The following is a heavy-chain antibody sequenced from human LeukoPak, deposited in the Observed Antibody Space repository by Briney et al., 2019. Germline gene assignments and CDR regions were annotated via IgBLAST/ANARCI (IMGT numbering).Heavy chain of an antibody. CDR3: AKGGISGWGFFDY. Sequence: GRSLRLSCAASGFTFSSYGMHWVRQAPGKGLEWVAVISYDGSNKYYADSVKGRFTISRDKSKNTLYLQMNSLRAEDTAVYYCAKGGISGWGFFDYWGQGTLVTVSS. V-gene: IGHV3-30*18. CDR2: ISYDGSNK. J-gene: IGHJ4*02. D-gene: IGHD6-19*01. CDR1: GFTFSSYG.